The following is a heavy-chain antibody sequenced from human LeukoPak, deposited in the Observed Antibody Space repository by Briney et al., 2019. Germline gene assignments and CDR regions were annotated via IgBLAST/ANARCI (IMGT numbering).Heavy chain of an antibody. CDR1: GFTFSSYS. D-gene: IGHD3-10*01. V-gene: IGHV3-48*02. CDR2: ISSSSSTI. CDR3: ARGGYYGSGSYYFH. Sequence: GGSLRLSCAASGFTFSSYSMNWVHQAPGKGLEWVSYISSSSSTIYYADSVKGRFTISRDNAKNSLYLQMNSLRDEDTAVYYCARGGYYGSGSYYFHWGQGTLVTVSS. J-gene: IGHJ4*02.